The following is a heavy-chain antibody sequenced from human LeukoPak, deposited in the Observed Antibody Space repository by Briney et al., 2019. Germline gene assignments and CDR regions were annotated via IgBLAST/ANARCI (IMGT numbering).Heavy chain of an antibody. CDR3: ARCYGGNHDY. CDR1: GGSISTYY. J-gene: IGHJ4*02. V-gene: IGHV4-59*08. D-gene: IGHD4-23*01. CDR2: IFYSGST. Sequence: TSETLSLTCTVSGGSISTYYWSWIRQPPGKGLEWIGYIFYSGSTNYNPSLKSRVTMSVDTSKNQFSLKLSSVTAADTAVYYCARCYGGNHDYWGQGTLVTVSS.